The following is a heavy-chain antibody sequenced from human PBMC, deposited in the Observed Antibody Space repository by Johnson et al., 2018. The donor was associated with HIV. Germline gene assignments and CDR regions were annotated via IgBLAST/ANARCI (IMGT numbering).Heavy chain of an antibody. CDR3: ARDSTPWGDDYVDYAFDI. D-gene: IGHD4/OR15-4a*01. V-gene: IGHV3-33*01. CDR2: IWYDGSNK. CDR1: GFTFSSYG. J-gene: IGHJ3*02. Sequence: VQLVESGGGVVQHGKSLRLSCAASGFTFSSYGMHWVRQAAGKGLEWVALIWYDGSNKYYADSVKGRFTISRDNAKNSLFLQMNSLRAEDTAVYYCARDSTPWGDDYVDYAFDIWGQGTLVTVSS.